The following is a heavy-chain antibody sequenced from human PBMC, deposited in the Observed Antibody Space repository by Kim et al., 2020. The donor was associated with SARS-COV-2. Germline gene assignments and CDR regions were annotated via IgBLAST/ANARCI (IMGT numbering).Heavy chain of an antibody. CDR3: ARGGYYDGSLYRYYFDY. Sequence: GGSLRLSCAASGFSVSNNYMNWVRQAPGKGLEWVSFLYSGGTTYFADSVKVRFIISRDNSKNTLFLQMNSLRAEDTAVYYCARGGYYDGSLYRYYFDYWGQGSLVTVPS. D-gene: IGHD3-22*01. V-gene: IGHV3-66*01. CDR1: GFSVSNNY. CDR2: LYSGGTT. J-gene: IGHJ4*02.